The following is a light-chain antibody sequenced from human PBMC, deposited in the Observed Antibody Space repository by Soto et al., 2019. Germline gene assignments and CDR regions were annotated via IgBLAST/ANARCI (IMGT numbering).Light chain of an antibody. V-gene: IGKV3D-7*01. CDR3: QQYHNWVT. CDR2: DAS. Sequence: EIVLTHSQATLSLSPGERATLSSRASQSVNSNYLAWYQQKPGQAPRLLIYDASNRATGIPARFSGSGSGTDFTLTISSLQSEDFAVYYCQQYHNWVTFGGGTKVDI. CDR1: QSVNSNY. J-gene: IGKJ4*01.